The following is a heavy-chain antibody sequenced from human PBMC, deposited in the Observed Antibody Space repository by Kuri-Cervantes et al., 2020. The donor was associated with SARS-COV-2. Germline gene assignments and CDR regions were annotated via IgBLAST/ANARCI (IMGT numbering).Heavy chain of an antibody. CDR1: GFTFSSYA. Sequence: GESLKISCAASGFTFSSYAMSWVRQAPGKGLEWVSAISGSGGSTYYADSVKGRFTISRDNAKNSLYLHMSSLRAEDTAVYYCARDSVVLAFHYYMDVWGKGTTVTVSS. CDR3: ARDSVVLAFHYYMDV. J-gene: IGHJ6*03. CDR2: ISGSGGST. D-gene: IGHD2-21*01. V-gene: IGHV3-23*01.